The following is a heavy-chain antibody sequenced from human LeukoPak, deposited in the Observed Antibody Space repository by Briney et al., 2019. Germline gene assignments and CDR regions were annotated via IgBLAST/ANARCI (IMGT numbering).Heavy chain of an antibody. Sequence: SGTLSLTCAVSGGSMSDHYWSWIRQTPGTTLEWIGYIYATGNTNYSPSLKGRVTISLDTSKNHFSLRLRSVTAVDTALYYCARHFRRDYPDSGSSQYFHYIDVWGKGTTVVVSS. CDR1: GGSMSDHY. D-gene: IGHD3-10*01. V-gene: IGHV4-4*09. CDR3: ARHFRRDYPDSGSSQYFHYIDV. J-gene: IGHJ6*03. CDR2: IYATGNT.